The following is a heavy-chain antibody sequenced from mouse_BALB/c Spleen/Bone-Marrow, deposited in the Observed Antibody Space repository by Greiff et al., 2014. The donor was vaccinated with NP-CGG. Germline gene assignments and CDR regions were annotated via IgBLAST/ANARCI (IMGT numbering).Heavy chain of an antibody. CDR3: ATMITDWYFDV. Sequence: VHVKQSGAELVKPGASVKLSCTASGFNIKDTYMHWVKQRPEQGLEWIGRIDPANGNTKYDPKFQGKATITADTSSNTAYLQLSSLTSEDTAVCYCATMITDWYFDVWGAGTTVTVSS. CDR1: GFNIKDTY. J-gene: IGHJ1*01. V-gene: IGHV14-3*02. CDR2: IDPANGNT. D-gene: IGHD2-4*01.